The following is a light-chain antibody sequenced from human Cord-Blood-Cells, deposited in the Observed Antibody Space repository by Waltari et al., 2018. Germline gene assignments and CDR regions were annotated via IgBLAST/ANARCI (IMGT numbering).Light chain of an antibody. CDR1: QSVLYSANNKNY. V-gene: IGKV4-1*01. CDR2: WAS. Sequence: DIVMTQSPDSLAVSLGERAALHCNASQSVLYSANNKNYLAWHQQKPGQPPKLLICWASTRESGVPDRFSGSGSGTDFTLTISSLQAEDVAVYYCQQYYSTPLTFGGGTKVEIK. J-gene: IGKJ4*01. CDR3: QQYYSTPLT.